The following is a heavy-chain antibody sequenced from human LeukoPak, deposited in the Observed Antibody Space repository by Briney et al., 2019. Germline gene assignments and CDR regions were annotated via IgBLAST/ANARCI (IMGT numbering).Heavy chain of an antibody. D-gene: IGHD1-26*01. Sequence: PSETLSLTCTVSGYSISSGYYWGWIRQPPGKGLEWIGSIYHSGSTYYNPSLKSRVTISVDTSKNQFSLKLSSVTAADTAVYYCARDRPSGELDYWGQGTLVTVSS. CDR3: ARDRPSGELDY. CDR2: IYHSGST. CDR1: GYSISSGYY. V-gene: IGHV4-38-2*02. J-gene: IGHJ4*02.